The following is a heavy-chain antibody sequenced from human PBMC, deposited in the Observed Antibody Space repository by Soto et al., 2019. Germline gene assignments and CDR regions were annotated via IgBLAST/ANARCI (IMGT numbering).Heavy chain of an antibody. CDR2: ISYDGSNK. V-gene: IGHV3-30*03. CDR1: GFTFSSYG. Sequence: PGGSLRLSCAASGFTFSSYGMHWVRQAPGKGLEWVAVISYDGSNKYYADSVKGRFTISRDNSKNTLYLQMNSLRAEDTAVYYCVHPSSGWYLTANYFDYWGQGTLVTVSS. CDR3: VHPSSGWYLTANYFDY. D-gene: IGHD6-19*01. J-gene: IGHJ4*02.